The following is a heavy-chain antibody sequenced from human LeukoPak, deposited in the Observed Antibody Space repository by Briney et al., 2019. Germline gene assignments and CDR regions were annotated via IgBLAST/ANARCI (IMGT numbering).Heavy chain of an antibody. J-gene: IGHJ4*02. CDR2: ISGNGHNT. CDR3: ARYNSGTIDY. Sequence: PGGSLRLSCAASGFTFINFAMSWVRQAPGKGLDWVSTISGNGHNTYYADSVKGRFTISRDTSKNTLYLQMDSLRAEDTGVYYCARYNSGTIDYWGQGTLVTVSS. CDR1: GFTFINFA. V-gene: IGHV3-23*01. D-gene: IGHD1-1*01.